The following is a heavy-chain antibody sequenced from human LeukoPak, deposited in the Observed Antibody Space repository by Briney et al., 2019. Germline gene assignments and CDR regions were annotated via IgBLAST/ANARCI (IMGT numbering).Heavy chain of an antibody. V-gene: IGHV1-46*01. CDR3: ARSDILTGYGYYYYGMDV. J-gene: IGHJ6*02. CDR1: GYTFTSYY. D-gene: IGHD3-9*01. Sequence: ASVKVSCKASGYTFTSYYMHWVRHAPAQGLEWMGIINPSGGSTSYAQKFQGRVTMTRDTSTSTVYMELSSLRSEDTAVYYCARSDILTGYGYYYYGMDVWGQGTTVTVSS. CDR2: INPSGGST.